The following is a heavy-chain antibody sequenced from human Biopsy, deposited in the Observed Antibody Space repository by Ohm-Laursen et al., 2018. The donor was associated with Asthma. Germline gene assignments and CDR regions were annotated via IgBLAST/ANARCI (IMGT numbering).Heavy chain of an antibody. V-gene: IGHV3-30*03. CDR2: MSYDGSIK. CDR1: GFVFSQCG. CDR3: ARGLDYSGRSGFDY. D-gene: IGHD3-10*01. J-gene: IGHJ4*02. Sequence: SLRLSCTAAGFVFSQCGMHWVRQGPGKGLEWVALMSYDGSIKDYADSVKGRLTISRDNSMNTLYLHMNSLRVEDTAVYYCARGLDYSGRSGFDYWGQGTLVIVSS.